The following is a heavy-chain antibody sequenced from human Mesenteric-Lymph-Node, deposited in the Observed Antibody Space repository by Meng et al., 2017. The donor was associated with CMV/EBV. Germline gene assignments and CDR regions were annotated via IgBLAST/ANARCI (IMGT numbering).Heavy chain of an antibody. CDR1: FTFSSYA. CDR2: ISGSGIYT. D-gene: IGHD6-13*01. Sequence: GESLKISCAAGFTFSSYAMNWVRQAPGKGLEWVSGISGSGIYTYYADSVKGRFTISRDNSKNTLFLQMNSLRVDDTAVYYCAKDTVRQQLDPRDVWGQGTTVTVSS. J-gene: IGHJ6*02. CDR3: AKDTVRQQLDPRDV. V-gene: IGHV3-23*01.